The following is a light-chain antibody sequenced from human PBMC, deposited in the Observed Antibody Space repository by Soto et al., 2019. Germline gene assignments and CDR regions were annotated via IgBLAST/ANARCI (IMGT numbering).Light chain of an antibody. CDR3: SSYTSSSLSV. V-gene: IGLV2-14*01. CDR2: DVS. J-gene: IGLJ1*01. Sequence: QSALTQPASVSGSPGQSITISCTGTSSDVGGYNYVSWYQQHPGKAPKLMIYDVSNRPSGVSNRFSGSKSGNTASLTISGLQPEDEADYSCSSYTSSSLSVFGTGTKLTVL. CDR1: SSDVGGYNY.